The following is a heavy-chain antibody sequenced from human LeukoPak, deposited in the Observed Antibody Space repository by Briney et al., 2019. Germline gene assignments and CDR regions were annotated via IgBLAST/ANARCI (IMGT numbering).Heavy chain of an antibody. J-gene: IGHJ4*02. D-gene: IGHD5-18*01. CDR1: GGSISSYY. CDR2: IYYSGST. V-gene: IGHV4-59*01. CDR3: ASSLYSYGSYYFDY. Sequence: SETLSLTCTVSGGSISSYYWSWIRQSPGKGLEWIGYIYYSGSTNYNPSLKSRVTISVDTSKNQFPLKLSSVTAADTAVYYCASSLYSYGSYYFDYWGQGTLVTVSS.